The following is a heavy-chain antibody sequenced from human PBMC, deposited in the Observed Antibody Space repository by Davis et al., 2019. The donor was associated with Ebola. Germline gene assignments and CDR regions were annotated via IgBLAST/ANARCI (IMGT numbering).Heavy chain of an antibody. J-gene: IGHJ6*03. Sequence: GESLKISCAASGFTFSSYGMHWVRQAPGKGLEWVAFIRFDGSHKYFGDSVKGRFSISRDNFSLQMNSLRVEDTAVYYCAHTGFNYYMDDWGMGTTVTVSS. D-gene: IGHD3-9*01. CDR3: AHTGFNYYMDD. CDR2: IRFDGSHK. V-gene: IGHV3-30*02. CDR1: GFTFSSYG.